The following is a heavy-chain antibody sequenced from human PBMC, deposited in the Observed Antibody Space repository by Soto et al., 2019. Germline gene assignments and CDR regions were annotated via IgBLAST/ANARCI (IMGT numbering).Heavy chain of an antibody. V-gene: IGHV3-30-3*01. J-gene: IGHJ5*02. D-gene: IGHD6-19*01. CDR1: GFTFSSYA. CDR2: ISYDGSNK. CDR3: ARDFLEQWLVHTPPTEVYGLDT. Sequence: GGSLRLSCAASGFTFSSYAMHWVRQAPGKGLEWVAVISYDGSNKYYADSVKGRFTISRDNSKNTLYLQMNSLRAEDTAVYYCARDFLEQWLVHTPPTEVYGLDTWGQGTLVTVSS.